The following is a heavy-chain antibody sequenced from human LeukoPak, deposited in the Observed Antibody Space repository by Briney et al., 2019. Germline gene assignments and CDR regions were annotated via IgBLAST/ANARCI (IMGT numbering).Heavy chain of an antibody. V-gene: IGHV4-39*01. CDR2: IYYSGST. CDR3: ARHPVRIAARPYYFDY. Sequence: PSETLSLTCTVSGGSISSSSYYWGWIRQPPGKGLEWIGSIYYSGSTYYNPSLKSRVTISVDTSKNQFSLKLSSVTAADTAVYYCARHPVRIAARPYYFDYWGQGTLVTVSS. D-gene: IGHD6-6*01. CDR1: GGSISSSSYY. J-gene: IGHJ4*02.